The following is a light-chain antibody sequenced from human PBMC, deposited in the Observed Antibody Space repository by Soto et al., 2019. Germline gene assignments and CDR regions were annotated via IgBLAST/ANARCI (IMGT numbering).Light chain of an antibody. CDR3: QQFGSYPLT. CDR2: ATS. J-gene: IGKJ4*01. CDR1: QSVRNNY. Sequence: EIVLTLSPGTLSLSPWERATLSVRASQSVRNNYLAWYQQKPGQAPRFLIYATSNRATGIPDRFSGGGSGTDFTLTISRLEPEDFAVYYCQQFGSYPLTFGGGTKVDIK. V-gene: IGKV3-20*01.